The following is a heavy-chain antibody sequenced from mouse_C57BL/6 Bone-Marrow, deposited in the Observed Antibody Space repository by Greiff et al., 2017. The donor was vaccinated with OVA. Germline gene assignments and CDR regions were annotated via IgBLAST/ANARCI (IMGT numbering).Heavy chain of an antibody. J-gene: IGHJ2*01. D-gene: IGHD3-3*01. Sequence: QVQLKESGPELVKPGASVKISCKASGYSFTSYYIHWVKQRPGQGLEWIGWIYPGSGNTKYNEKFKGKATLTADTSSSTAYMQLSSLTSEDSAVYYCASRGTGYFDYWGQGTTLTVSS. CDR3: ASRGTGYFDY. CDR2: IYPGSGNT. V-gene: IGHV1-66*01. CDR1: GYSFTSYY.